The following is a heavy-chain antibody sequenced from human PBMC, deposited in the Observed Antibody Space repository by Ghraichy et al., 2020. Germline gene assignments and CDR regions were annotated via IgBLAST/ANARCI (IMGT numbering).Heavy chain of an antibody. V-gene: IGHV4-30-2*01. Sequence: SETLSLTCAVSGGSFTSGGFSWSWIRQPPGKGLEWIGNIHQSGSTYYNPSLKSRVNISVDRSTNQFFLKVTFVTAADTAVYYCARAPGAGDRFHAWGQGTHVIVAS. CDR2: IHQSGST. J-gene: IGHJ1*01. D-gene: IGHD3-16*01. CDR3: ARAPGAGDRFHA. CDR1: GGSFTSGGFS.